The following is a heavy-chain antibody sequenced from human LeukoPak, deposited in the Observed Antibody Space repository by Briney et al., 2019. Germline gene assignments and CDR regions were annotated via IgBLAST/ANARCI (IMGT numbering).Heavy chain of an antibody. CDR3: ASPKSKYGSGPYAAFDI. CDR2: IYPGDSDT. CDR1: GYSFTSYW. D-gene: IGHD3-10*01. V-gene: IGHV5-51*01. J-gene: IGHJ3*02. Sequence: GESLKISCKGSGYSFTSYWIGWVRQMPGKGLEWMGIIYPGDSDTRYSPSFQGQVTISADKSISTAYLQWSSLKASDTAMYYCASPKSKYGSGPYAAFDIWGQGTMVTVSS.